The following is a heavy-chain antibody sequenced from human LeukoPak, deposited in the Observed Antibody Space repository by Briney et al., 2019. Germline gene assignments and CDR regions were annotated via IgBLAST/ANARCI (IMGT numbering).Heavy chain of an antibody. CDR3: ARQYSYGAYYYYYYMDV. Sequence: SETLSLTCAVYGGSFSGYYWSWIRQPPGKGLEWIGEINHSGSTNYNPSLKSRVTISVDTSKNQFSLKLSSVTAADTAVYYCARQYSYGAYYYYYYMDVWGKGTTVTISS. CDR1: GGSFSGYY. CDR2: INHSGST. J-gene: IGHJ6*03. D-gene: IGHD5-18*01. V-gene: IGHV4-34*01.